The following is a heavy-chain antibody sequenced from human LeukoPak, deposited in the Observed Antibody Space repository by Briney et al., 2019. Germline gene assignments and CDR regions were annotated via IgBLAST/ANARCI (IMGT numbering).Heavy chain of an antibody. CDR3: ARGSETTRFDY. V-gene: IGHV4-4*07. CDR1: GGSISSYY. Sequence: SETLSLTCTVSGGSISSYYWSWIRQPAGRGLEWIGRIYSSGSTNYNPSLKSRVTMSVDTSKNQFFLKLTSVTAADTAVYYCARGSETTRFDYWGQGTLVTVSS. J-gene: IGHJ4*02. D-gene: IGHD4-17*01. CDR2: IYSSGST.